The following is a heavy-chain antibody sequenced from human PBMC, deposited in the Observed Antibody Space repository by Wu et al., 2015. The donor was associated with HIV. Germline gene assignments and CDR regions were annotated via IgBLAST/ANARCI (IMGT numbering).Heavy chain of an antibody. CDR3: ARNRDYGDYNFDS. V-gene: IGHV1-2*02. D-gene: IGHD4-17*01. CDR1: GYTFIDYY. J-gene: IGHJ5*01. CDR2: ISPRTGNT. Sequence: QVQLVQSGPEVKNPGASVTVSCKASGYTFIDYYIHWVRQAPGQGLEWMGWISPRTGNTKYIQKFQGTVTMTRDTSITTVYMQLNRLTSDDTALYYCARNRDYGDYNFDSWGQGTLVTVSS.